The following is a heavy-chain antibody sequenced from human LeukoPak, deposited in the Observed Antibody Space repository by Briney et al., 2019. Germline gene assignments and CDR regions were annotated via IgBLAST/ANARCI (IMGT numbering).Heavy chain of an antibody. D-gene: IGHD2/OR15-2a*01. Sequence: PGGSLRLSCAASGFTFSAYGIHWVRQAPGKGLEWVAVIWYDGSNKYYADSVKGRFTISRDNSKNTLYLQMNSLRVEDTAVYYCAVEYNSSPYAFDIWGQGTRVTVSS. V-gene: IGHV3-33*01. CDR2: IWYDGSNK. CDR1: GFTFSAYG. CDR3: AVEYNSSPYAFDI. J-gene: IGHJ3*02.